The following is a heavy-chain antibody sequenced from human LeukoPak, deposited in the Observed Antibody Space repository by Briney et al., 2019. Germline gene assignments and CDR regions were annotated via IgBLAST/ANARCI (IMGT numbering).Heavy chain of an antibody. CDR2: IYYSWKT. CDR3: ARHGTGGNGVDY. D-gene: IGHD4-23*01. V-gene: IGHV4-59*08. CDR1: GDSISGYY. Sequence: PSETLSLTCTVSGDSISGYYWSWIRQPPGKGLEWIGYIYYSWKTNYNPSLKSRVTISVDTSKNQLSLKLTSVTAADTAVYHCARHGTGGNGVDYWGQGTLVTVSS. J-gene: IGHJ4*02.